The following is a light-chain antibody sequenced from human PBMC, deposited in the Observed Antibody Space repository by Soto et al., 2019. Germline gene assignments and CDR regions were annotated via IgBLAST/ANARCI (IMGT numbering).Light chain of an antibody. Sequence: DIVMTQSPDSLAVSLGERATINCKSSQSVLSSSNNKNYLTWYQQKPGQPPKLLIYWASTRESGVPDRFSGSGSGTDFTLTISSLHAEDVAVYYCQQYYSAPLTFGGGTKVELK. V-gene: IGKV4-1*01. CDR1: QSVLSSSNNKNY. J-gene: IGKJ4*01. CDR3: QQYYSAPLT. CDR2: WAS.